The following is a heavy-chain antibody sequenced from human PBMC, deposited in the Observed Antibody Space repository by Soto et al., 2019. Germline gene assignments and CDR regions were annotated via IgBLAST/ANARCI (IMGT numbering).Heavy chain of an antibody. CDR2: ISGSTRGT. Sequence: EVQLLESGGGLVQPGGSLRLSCAASGFAFSSYAMSWVRQAPGKGLEWVSSISGSTRGTYYADAVKGRFTISRANSNNALYLPMNSLSANDTTVYYCANDWGFVDPFDYWGQGALVTVSS. CDR1: GFAFSSYA. D-gene: IGHD7-27*01. V-gene: IGHV3-23*01. CDR3: ANDWGFVDPFDY. J-gene: IGHJ4*02.